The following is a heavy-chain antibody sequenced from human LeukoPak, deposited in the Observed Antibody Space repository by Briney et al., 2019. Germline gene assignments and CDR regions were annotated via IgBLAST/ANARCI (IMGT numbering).Heavy chain of an antibody. CDR2: ISAYNGNT. V-gene: IGHV1-18*01. J-gene: IGHJ4*02. Sequence: ASVKVSCKASGYTFTSYGISWVRQAPGQGLEWMRWISAYNGNTNYAQKLQGRVTMTTDTSTSTAYMELRSLRPDDTAVYYCARGGPYCSSTSCYEPSFDYWGQGTLVTVSS. CDR3: ARGGPYCSSTSCYEPSFDY. D-gene: IGHD2-2*01. CDR1: GYTFTSYG.